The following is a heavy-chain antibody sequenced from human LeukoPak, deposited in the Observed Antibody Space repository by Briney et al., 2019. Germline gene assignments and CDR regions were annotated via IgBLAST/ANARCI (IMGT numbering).Heavy chain of an antibody. V-gene: IGHV4-4*02. CDR2: IHHSKSS. CDR3: ARGDNDYVWGSYRYTYAFDI. D-gene: IGHD3-16*02. Sequence: SETLSLTCAVSGDSITSDKWWTWVRQPPGKGLEWIGEIHHSKSSNYYPSLKSRVTISVDTSKNQFSLKLSSVTAADTAVYYCARGDNDYVWGSYRYTYAFDIWGQGTMVTVSS. J-gene: IGHJ3*02. CDR1: GDSITSDKW.